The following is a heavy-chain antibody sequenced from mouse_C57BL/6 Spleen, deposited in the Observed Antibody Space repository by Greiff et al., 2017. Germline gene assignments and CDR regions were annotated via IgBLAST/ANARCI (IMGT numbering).Heavy chain of an antibody. Sequence: QVQLQQPGTELVKPGASVKLSCKASGYTFTSYWMHWVKQRPGQGLEWIGNINPSNGGTNYNEKFKSKATLTVDKSSSTAYMQLSSLTSEDSAVXYCARGGGYYRDWYFDVWGTGTTVTVSS. D-gene: IGHD2-3*01. V-gene: IGHV1-53*01. CDR1: GYTFTSYW. CDR2: INPSNGGT. J-gene: IGHJ1*03. CDR3: ARGGGYYRDWYFDV.